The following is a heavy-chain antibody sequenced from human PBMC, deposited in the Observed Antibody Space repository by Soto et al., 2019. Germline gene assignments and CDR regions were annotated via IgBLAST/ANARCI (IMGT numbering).Heavy chain of an antibody. V-gene: IGHV3-23*01. J-gene: IGHJ5*02. D-gene: IGHD6-6*01. CDR1: GFTLSNYA. CDR3: GKKDGVEGQLVVS. Sequence: GGSLRLSCAASGFTLSNYAMSWVRQAPGKGLEWVSTISGSGGRIYYADSVKGRFTISRDNSKNTLYLQMSSLRAEDTAVYYCGKKDGVEGQLVVSWGPGTLVTVSS. CDR2: ISGSGGRI.